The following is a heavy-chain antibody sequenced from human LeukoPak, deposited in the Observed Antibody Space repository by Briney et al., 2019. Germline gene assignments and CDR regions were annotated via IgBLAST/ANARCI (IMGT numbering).Heavy chain of an antibody. Sequence: GGSLRLSCAASGFTFSGYAMSWVRQAPGKGLEWVSAISGSGGSTYYADSVKGRFTISRDNSKNTLYLQMNSLRAEDTAVYYCAKDSSDYTHLDYWGQGTLVTVSS. CDR2: ISGSGGST. V-gene: IGHV3-23*01. J-gene: IGHJ4*02. CDR1: GFTFSGYA. D-gene: IGHD6-19*01. CDR3: AKDSSDYTHLDY.